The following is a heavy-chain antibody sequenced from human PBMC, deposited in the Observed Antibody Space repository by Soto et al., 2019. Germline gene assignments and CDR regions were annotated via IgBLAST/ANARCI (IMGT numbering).Heavy chain of an antibody. J-gene: IGHJ6*02. Sequence: GESRKISCKGSGYSFTSYWISWVRQMPGKGLEWMGRIDPSDSYTNYSPSFQGHVTISADKSISTAYLQWSSLKASDTAMYYCARHVVVVAATPRYYYGMDVWGQGTTVTVSS. V-gene: IGHV5-10-1*01. D-gene: IGHD2-15*01. CDR2: IDPSDSYT. CDR1: GYSFTSYW. CDR3: ARHVVVVAATPRYYYGMDV.